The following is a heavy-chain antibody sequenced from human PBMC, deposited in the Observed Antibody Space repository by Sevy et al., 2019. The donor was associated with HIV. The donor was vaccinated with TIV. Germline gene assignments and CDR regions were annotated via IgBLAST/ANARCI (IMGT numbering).Heavy chain of an antibody. CDR3: AAGLLPPRTYYYYYMDV. D-gene: IGHD3-22*01. CDR2: IIPIFGTA. CDR1: GGTFSSYA. Sequence: ASVKVSCKASGGTFSSYAISWVRQAPGQGLEWMGGIIPIFGTANYAQKFQGRVTITADKSTSTAYMELSSLRSEDTAVYYYAAGLLPPRTYYYYYMDVWGKGTTVTVSS. V-gene: IGHV1-69*06. J-gene: IGHJ6*03.